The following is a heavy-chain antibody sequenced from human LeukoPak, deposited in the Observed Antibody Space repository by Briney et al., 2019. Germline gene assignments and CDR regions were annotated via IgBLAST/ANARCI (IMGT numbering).Heavy chain of an antibody. CDR3: ARESPGVGAKGYYMDV. CDR1: GGTFSSYA. V-gene: IGHV1-69*13. Sequence: GASVTVSCTASGGTFSSYAISWVRRAPGQGLEWMGGIIPIFGTANYAQKFQGRVTITADESTSTAYMELSSLRSEDTAVYYCARESPGVGAKGYYMDVWGKGTTVTISS. J-gene: IGHJ6*03. D-gene: IGHD1-26*01. CDR2: IIPIFGTA.